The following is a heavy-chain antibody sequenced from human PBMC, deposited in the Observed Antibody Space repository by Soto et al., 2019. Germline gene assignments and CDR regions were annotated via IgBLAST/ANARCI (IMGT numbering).Heavy chain of an antibody. CDR1: GGDISTYY. J-gene: IGHJ5*02. V-gene: IGHV4-4*07. Sequence: QVQLQESGPGLVKPSETLSLTCTVSGGDISTYYRTWIRQPAGKGLEWIGRIYSSGSTKYNPSLKSRVTMSLDTSKNQFSLRLSSVTAADTAVYYCARGQRFSDWFDPWGQGTLVTVSS. CDR3: ARGQRFSDWFDP. CDR2: IYSSGST. D-gene: IGHD3-3*01.